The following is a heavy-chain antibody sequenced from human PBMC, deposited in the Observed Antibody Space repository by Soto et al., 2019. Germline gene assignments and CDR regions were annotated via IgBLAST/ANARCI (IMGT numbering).Heavy chain of an antibody. CDR2: IYYSGST. J-gene: IGHJ5*02. CDR1: GGSVSSGSYY. V-gene: IGHV4-61*01. Sequence: PSETLSLTCTVSGGSVSSGSYYWSWIRQPPGKGLEWIGYIYYSGSTNYNPSLKSRVTISVDTSKNQFSLKLSSVTAADTAVHYCARWGCSSTSCYIWGACNWFDPWGQGTLVTVSS. D-gene: IGHD2-2*02. CDR3: ARWGCSSTSCYIWGACNWFDP.